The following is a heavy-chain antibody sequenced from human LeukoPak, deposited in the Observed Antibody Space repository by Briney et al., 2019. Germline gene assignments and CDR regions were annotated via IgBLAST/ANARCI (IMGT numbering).Heavy chain of an antibody. J-gene: IGHJ4*02. CDR2: ISGSGSTK. Sequence: GRSLRLSCAASGFTFSTYGMNWVRQAPGKGLEWVSYISGSGSTKYYADSVKGRFTISRDNAKNSLYLQMNSLRAEDTAVYYCARKGSSWYYFDYWGQGTLVTVSS. V-gene: IGHV3-48*03. D-gene: IGHD6-13*01. CDR3: ARKGSSWYYFDY. CDR1: GFTFSTYG.